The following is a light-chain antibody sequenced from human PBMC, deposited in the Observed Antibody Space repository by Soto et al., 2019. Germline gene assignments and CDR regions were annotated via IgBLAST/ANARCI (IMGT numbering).Light chain of an antibody. J-gene: IGKJ5*01. V-gene: IGKV1-9*01. CDR3: QQLNSYP. CDR2: AAS. CDR1: QGISSY. Sequence: DIQLTQSPSFLSASVGDRVTTTCRASQGISSYLAWYQQKPGKAPKLLIYAASTLQSGVPSRFSGSGSGTEFTLTISSLQPEDFATYYCQQLNSYPFGQGTRLEIK.